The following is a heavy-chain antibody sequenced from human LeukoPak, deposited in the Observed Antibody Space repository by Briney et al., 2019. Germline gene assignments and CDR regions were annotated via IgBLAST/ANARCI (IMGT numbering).Heavy chain of an antibody. CDR2: VDSSGNT. D-gene: IGHD3-10*01. J-gene: IGHJ2*01. CDR3: ARDTEEYYYGSGAPGWYFNL. V-gene: IGHV4-4*07. CDR1: VVSMNGYY. Sequence: SETLSLTCSVSVVSMNGYYWSWLRQSAGNRLEWIGHVDSSGNTNYNPSLESRVTMSVDTSKKQFSLKLSSVTAADTAVYYCARDTEEYYYGSGAPGWYFNLWGRGTLVTVSS.